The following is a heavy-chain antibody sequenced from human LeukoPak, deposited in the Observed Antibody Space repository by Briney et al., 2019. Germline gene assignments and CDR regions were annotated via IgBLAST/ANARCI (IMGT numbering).Heavy chain of an antibody. J-gene: IGHJ4*02. CDR1: GYTFTSYA. D-gene: IGHD6-19*01. Sequence: ASVKVSCKASGYTFTSYAMHWVRQAPGQRLEWMGWINAGNGNTKYSQKFQGRVTMTRDTSISTAYMELSRLRSDDTAVYYCARDSGIAVAGDYWGQGTLVTVSS. V-gene: IGHV1-3*01. CDR3: ARDSGIAVAGDY. CDR2: INAGNGNT.